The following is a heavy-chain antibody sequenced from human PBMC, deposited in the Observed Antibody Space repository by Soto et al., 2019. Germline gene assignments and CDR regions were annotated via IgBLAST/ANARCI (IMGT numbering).Heavy chain of an antibody. V-gene: IGHV3-9*01. CDR1: GFTFDDYA. J-gene: IGHJ6*03. CDR3: AKDGYCSSTSCYFAPNPDAYMDV. CDR2: ISWNSGSI. D-gene: IGHD2-2*01. Sequence: GGSLRLSCAASGFTFDDYAMHWVRQAPGKGLEWVSGISWNSGSIGYADSVKGRFTISRDNAKNSLYLQMNSLRAEDTALYYCAKDGYCSSTSCYFAPNPDAYMDVWGKGTTVTVSS.